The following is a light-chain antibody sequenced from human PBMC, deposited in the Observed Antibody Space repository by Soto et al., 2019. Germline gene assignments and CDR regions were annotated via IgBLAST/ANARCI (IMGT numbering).Light chain of an antibody. J-gene: IGKJ1*01. Sequence: DIRMTQTPSTLSASVGDRVLIILRASQSIGSSLAWYLQKPGKAPKLLIFYASSLERGVPARFSGSGSGTDFTLTISSLEPEDVAIYYCKKYVKARTFGQGTKVDIK. CDR3: KKYVKART. CDR2: YAS. V-gene: IGKV1-5*02. CDR1: QSIGSS.